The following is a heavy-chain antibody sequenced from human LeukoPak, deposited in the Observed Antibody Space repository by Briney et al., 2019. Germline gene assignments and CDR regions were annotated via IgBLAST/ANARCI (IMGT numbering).Heavy chain of an antibody. CDR3: ARARNEDY. CDR1: GFTFSSYS. V-gene: IGHV3-48*04. Sequence: GGSLRLSCAASGFTFSSYSMNWVRQAPGKGLEWVSYISSGSSTIYYADSVKGRFTISRDNAKNSLYLQMNSPRAEDTAVYYCARARNEDYWGQGTLVTVSS. J-gene: IGHJ4*02. D-gene: IGHD1-1*01. CDR2: ISSGSSTI.